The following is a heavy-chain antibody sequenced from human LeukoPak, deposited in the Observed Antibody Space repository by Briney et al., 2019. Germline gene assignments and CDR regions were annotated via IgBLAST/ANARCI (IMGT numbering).Heavy chain of an antibody. J-gene: IGHJ4*02. D-gene: IGHD3-3*01. V-gene: IGHV3-74*01. CDR3: VRERDNFWSGHHSIFDS. CDR2: INNDGSST. Sequence: PGWSLRLSCAASGCIFIDHWMHWVRQDPGKGLVWLSRINNDGSSTIYADSVKGRFTFSRDNAENTLFLEMSSLRVEDTAVYYCVRERDNFWSGHHSIFDSWGQGTLVTVSS. CDR1: GCIFIDHW.